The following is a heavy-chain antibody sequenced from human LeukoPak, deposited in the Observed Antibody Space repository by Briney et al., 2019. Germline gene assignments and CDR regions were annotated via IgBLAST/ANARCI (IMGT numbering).Heavy chain of an antibody. D-gene: IGHD4-17*01. J-gene: IGHJ4*02. CDR2: INPNSGGT. V-gene: IGHV1-2*02. CDR1: GYTFTGYY. Sequence: ASVKVSCKASGYTFTGYYMHWVRQAPGQGLEWMGWINPNSGGTNYAQKLQGRVTMTRDTSISTANMELSWLRSDDTAVYYCARGGTTTETTYPIDYWGQGTLVTVSS. CDR3: ARGGTTTETTYPIDY.